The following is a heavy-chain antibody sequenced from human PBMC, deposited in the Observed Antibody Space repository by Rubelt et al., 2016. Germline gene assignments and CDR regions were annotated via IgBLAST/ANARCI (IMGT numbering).Heavy chain of an antibody. Sequence: LDEGSYIYYADSVKGRFTISRDNSKNTLYLQMNSLRAEDTAVYYCARDVGYRGYMDVWGKGTTVTVSS. D-gene: IGHD5-18*01. J-gene: IGHJ6*03. V-gene: IGHV3-30*01. CDR2: LDEGSYI. CDR3: ARDVGYRGYMDV.